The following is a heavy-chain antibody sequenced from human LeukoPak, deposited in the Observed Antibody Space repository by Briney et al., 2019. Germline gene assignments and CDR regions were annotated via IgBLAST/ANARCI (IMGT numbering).Heavy chain of an antibody. Sequence: ASVKVSCKASGYTFTSYGISWVRQAPGQGLEWMGWISAYNGNTNYAQKLQGRVTMTTDTSTSTAYMELRSLRSDDTAVYYCARDDYGDYGGPEYFDYWGQGTLVTVSS. CDR1: GYTFTSYG. V-gene: IGHV1-18*01. CDR3: ARDDYGDYGGPEYFDY. D-gene: IGHD4-17*01. CDR2: ISAYNGNT. J-gene: IGHJ4*02.